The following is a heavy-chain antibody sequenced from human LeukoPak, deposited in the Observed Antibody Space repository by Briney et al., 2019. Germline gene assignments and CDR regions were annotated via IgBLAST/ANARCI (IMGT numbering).Heavy chain of an antibody. D-gene: IGHD3-10*01. Sequence: ASVKVSCKASGYTFTSYGISWVRQAPGQGLEWMGWISAYNGNTNYAQKLQGRVTMTTETSTSTAYMELRSLRSDDTAVYYCARDRLGPMVRGVIISPAYYFDYWGQGTLVTVSS. V-gene: IGHV1-18*01. CDR1: GYTFTSYG. J-gene: IGHJ4*02. CDR3: ARDRLGPMVRGVIISPAYYFDY. CDR2: ISAYNGNT.